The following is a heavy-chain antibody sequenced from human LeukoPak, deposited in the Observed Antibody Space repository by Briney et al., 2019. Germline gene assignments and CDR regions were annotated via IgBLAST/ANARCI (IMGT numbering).Heavy chain of an antibody. CDR2: IIPILGIA. V-gene: IGHV1-69*04. J-gene: IGHJ4*02. CDR3: ATDLYSSGWYAWDY. D-gene: IGHD6-19*01. CDR1: GGTFSSYA. Sequence: ASVKVSCKASGGTFSSYAISWVRQAPGQGLEWMGRIIPILGIAIYAQKFQGRVTMTEDTSTDTAYMELSSLRSEDTAVYYCATDLYSSGWYAWDYWGQGTLVTVSS.